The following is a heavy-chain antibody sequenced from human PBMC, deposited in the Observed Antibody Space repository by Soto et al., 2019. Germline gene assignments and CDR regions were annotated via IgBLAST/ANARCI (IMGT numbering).Heavy chain of an antibody. D-gene: IGHD6-19*01. CDR1: GFTFSSYG. V-gene: IGHV3-33*01. CDR3: ARDRYSSGWYDIIYYYYGMDV. J-gene: IGHJ6*02. Sequence: PGGSLRLSCAASGFTFSSYGMHWVRQAPGKGLEWMAVIWYDGSNKYYADSVKGRFTISRDNSKNTLYLQMNSLRAEDTTVYYCARDRYSSGWYDIIYYYYGMDVWGQGTTVTV. CDR2: IWYDGSNK.